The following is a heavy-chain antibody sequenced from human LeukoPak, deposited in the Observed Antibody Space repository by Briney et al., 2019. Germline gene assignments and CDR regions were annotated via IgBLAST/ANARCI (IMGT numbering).Heavy chain of an antibody. CDR3: ARVVITTFDY. Sequence: KPSETLSLTCAVYGGSFSGYYWSWIRQPPGKGLEWIGEINHSGSTNYNPSLKSRVTISVDTSKNQFSLKLSSVTAADTAVYYCARVVITTFDYWGQGTLVTVSS. J-gene: IGHJ4*02. CDR1: GGSFSGYY. CDR2: INHSGST. V-gene: IGHV4-34*01. D-gene: IGHD3-22*01.